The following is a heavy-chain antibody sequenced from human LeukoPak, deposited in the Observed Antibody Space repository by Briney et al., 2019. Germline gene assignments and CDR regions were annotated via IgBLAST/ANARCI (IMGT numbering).Heavy chain of an antibody. CDR2: IYYSGST. CDR1: GGSISSYY. J-gene: IGHJ5*02. CDR3: ARDGVYSNYPRSFLGFDP. Sequence: SETLSLTCTVSGGSISSYYWGWIRQPPGKGLEWIGYIYYSGSTNYNPSLKSRVTISVDTSKNQFSLKLSSVTAADTAVYYCARDGVYSNYPRSFLGFDPWGQGTLVTVSS. D-gene: IGHD4-11*01. V-gene: IGHV4-59*01.